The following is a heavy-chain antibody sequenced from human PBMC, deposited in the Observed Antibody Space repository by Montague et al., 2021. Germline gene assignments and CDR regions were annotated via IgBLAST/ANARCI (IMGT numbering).Heavy chain of an antibody. D-gene: IGHD3-10*01. CDR2: NYYRGNT. V-gene: IGHV4-39*01. Sequence: SETLSLTCTVSGGSISSSPFYWGWIRQSPDKGLEWIGSNYYRGNTYYNPSLKSRVPLSIDTSKNQFSLKMNSVTAADTAVYYCARAGPRTYGGDSLDYWGQGALVTVSS. CDR3: ARAGPRTYGGDSLDY. CDR1: GGSISSSPFY. J-gene: IGHJ4*02.